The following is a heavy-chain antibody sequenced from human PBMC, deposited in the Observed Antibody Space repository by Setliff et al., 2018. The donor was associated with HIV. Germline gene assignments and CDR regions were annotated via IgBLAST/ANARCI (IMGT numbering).Heavy chain of an antibody. Sequence: ASVKVSCKASGYTFTSYGVTWVRQAPGQGLEWMGWISVYNGNTNYAQKLQGRVTMTTDTSTSTAYMELRSLRSDDTAVYYCARILVGVDDAFDIWGQGTMVTVSS. V-gene: IGHV1-18*01. CDR2: ISVYNGNT. CDR3: ARILVGVDDAFDI. D-gene: IGHD1-26*01. CDR1: GYTFTSYG. J-gene: IGHJ3*02.